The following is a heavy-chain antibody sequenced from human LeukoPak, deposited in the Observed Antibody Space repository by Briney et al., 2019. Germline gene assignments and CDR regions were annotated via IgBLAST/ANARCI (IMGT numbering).Heavy chain of an antibody. CDR3: ARYCTGANCYSNRGAFGI. CDR1: GGSVSSGSYY. J-gene: IGHJ3*02. Sequence: SETLSLTCTVSGGSVSSGSYYWSWIRQPPGKGLEWIGYIYYSGSTNYNPSLKSRVTASVDTSKNQFSLKLSSVTAADTAVYYCARYCTGANCYSNRGAFGIWGRGTMVTVSS. CDR2: IYYSGST. V-gene: IGHV4-61*01. D-gene: IGHD2-15*01.